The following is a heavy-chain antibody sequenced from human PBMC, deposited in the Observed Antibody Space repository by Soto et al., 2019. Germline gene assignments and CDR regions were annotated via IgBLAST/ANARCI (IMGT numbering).Heavy chain of an antibody. CDR2: IYYSGST. J-gene: IGHJ5*02. CDR3: ARGVSGDPNWFDP. Sequence: PSETLSLTCTLSGDSISNGGYYWSWIRQHPGKGLEWIGYIYYSGSTYYNPSLKSRVTISVDTSKNQFSLKLSSVTAADTAVYYCARGVSGDPNWFDPWGQGTLVTVSS. CDR1: GDSISNGGYY. D-gene: IGHD2-21*02. V-gene: IGHV4-31*03.